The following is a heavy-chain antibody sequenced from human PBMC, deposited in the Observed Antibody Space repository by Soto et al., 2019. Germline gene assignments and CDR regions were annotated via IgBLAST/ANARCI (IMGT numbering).Heavy chain of an antibody. CDR1: GGSFSGYY. J-gene: IGHJ4*02. Sequence: SETLSLTCVVYGGSFSGYYWSWIRQPPGKGLEWIGEINHSGSTNYNPSLKSRVTISVDTSKNQFSLKLSSVTAADTAVYYCARVASYSNYYFDYWGQGTLVTVSS. CDR3: ARVASYSNYYFDY. V-gene: IGHV4-34*01. CDR2: INHSGST. D-gene: IGHD4-4*01.